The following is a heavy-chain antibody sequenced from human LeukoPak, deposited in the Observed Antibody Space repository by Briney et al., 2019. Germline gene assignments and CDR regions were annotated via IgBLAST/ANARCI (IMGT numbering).Heavy chain of an antibody. D-gene: IGHD2-2*01. V-gene: IGHV3-23*01. CDR1: GFTFSSYA. CDR3: AKAEIVVVPAVLVYYGMDV. J-gene: IGHJ6*02. Sequence: PGGSLRLSCAASGFTFSSYAMHWVRQAPGKGLEWASAISGSGGSTYYADSVKGRFTISRDNSKNTLYLQMNSLRAEDTAVYYCAKAEIVVVPAVLVYYGMDVWGQGTTVTVSS. CDR2: ISGSGGST.